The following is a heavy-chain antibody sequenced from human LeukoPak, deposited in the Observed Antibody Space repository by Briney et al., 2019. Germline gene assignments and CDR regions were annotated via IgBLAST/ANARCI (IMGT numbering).Heavy chain of an antibody. CDR1: GYTFTSFQ. J-gene: IGHJ5*02. Sequence: ASVKVSCKAFGYTFTSFQIHWVRQAPGQGLEWLGVVDPGGGSTTYAQKFQGRVTMARDTSTSTVYMDLSSLRSEDTAIYYCARGVLRRFDPWGQGTLVTVSS. D-gene: IGHD6-6*01. CDR2: VDPGGGST. V-gene: IGHV1-46*01. CDR3: ARGVLRRFDP.